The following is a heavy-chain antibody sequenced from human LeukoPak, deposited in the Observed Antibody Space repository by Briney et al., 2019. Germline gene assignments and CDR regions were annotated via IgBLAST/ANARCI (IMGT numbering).Heavy chain of an antibody. CDR2: IIPIFDTA. V-gene: IGHV1-69*13. CDR1: GGTFSSYA. Sequence: SVKVSCKASGGTFSSYAISWVRQAPGQGLEWMGGIIPIFDTANYAQKFQGRVTITADESTSTAYMELSSLKSEDTAVYYCARDQGILDFDYWGQGTLVTVSS. J-gene: IGHJ4*02. CDR3: ARDQGILDFDY. D-gene: IGHD2-15*01.